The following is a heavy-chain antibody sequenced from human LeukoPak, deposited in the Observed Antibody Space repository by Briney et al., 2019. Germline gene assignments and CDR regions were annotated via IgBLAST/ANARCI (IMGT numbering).Heavy chain of an antibody. V-gene: IGHV4-59*01. CDR1: GGSIGSYY. CDR3: ARGTMMVGP. Sequence: SETLSLTCSVSGGSIGSYYWSWIRQPPGKGLEWIGYINYSGTTNYNPSLKSRVSISIDTSKNQFSLKLSYVTAADTAVYYCARGTMMVGPWGQGTQVTVSS. D-gene: IGHD3-22*01. CDR2: INYSGTT. J-gene: IGHJ5*02.